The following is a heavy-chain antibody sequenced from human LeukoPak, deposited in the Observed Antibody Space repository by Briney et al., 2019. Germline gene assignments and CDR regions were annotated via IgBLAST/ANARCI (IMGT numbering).Heavy chain of an antibody. CDR3: TVPMTTVTTIDY. V-gene: IGHV4-59*01. D-gene: IGHD4-17*01. CDR1: DGSISSYY. J-gene: IGHJ4*02. CDR2: IYYSGST. Sequence: SETLSLTCTVSDGSISSYYWSWIRQPPGKGLEWIGYIYYSGSTNYNPSLKSRVTISVDTSKNQFSLKLSSVTAADTAVYYCTVPMTTVTTIDYWGQGTLVTVSS.